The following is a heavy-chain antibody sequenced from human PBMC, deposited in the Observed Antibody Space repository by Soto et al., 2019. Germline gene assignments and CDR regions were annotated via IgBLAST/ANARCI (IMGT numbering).Heavy chain of an antibody. CDR1: GGSFSGYY. CDR2: INHSGST. J-gene: IGHJ4*02. Sequence: SETLSLTCAVYGGSFSGYYWSWIRQPPGKGLEWIGEINHSGSTNYNTSLKSRVTISVDTSKNQFSLKLSSVTAADTAVYYCARGLATGTTLAYWGQGTLVSVSS. CDR3: ARGLATGTTLAY. D-gene: IGHD1-7*01. V-gene: IGHV4-34*01.